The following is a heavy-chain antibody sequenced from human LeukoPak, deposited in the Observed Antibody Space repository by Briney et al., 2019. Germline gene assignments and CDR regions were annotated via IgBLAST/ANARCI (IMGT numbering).Heavy chain of an antibody. CDR3: ARDNWGFDY. V-gene: IGHV3-30-3*01. Sequence: GGSLRLSCAASGFTFSSYAMHWVRQAPGKGLEWVAVISYDGSNKYYTDSVKGRFTISRDNSKNTLYLQMNSLRAEDTAVYYCARDNWGFDYWGQGTLVTVSS. CDR1: GFTFSSYA. J-gene: IGHJ4*02. CDR2: ISYDGSNK. D-gene: IGHD7-27*01.